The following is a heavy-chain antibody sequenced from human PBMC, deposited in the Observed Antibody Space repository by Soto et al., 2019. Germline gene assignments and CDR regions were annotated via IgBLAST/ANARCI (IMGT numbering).Heavy chain of an antibody. CDR2: IHDSGST. J-gene: IGHJ4*02. CDR1: GGSIGSSNW. Sequence: PSETLSLTCAVSGGSIGSSNWWSWVRQSPGKGLEWIGEIHDSGSTNYSPSLKSRVTISLDKSKNQFSLNLSSVTAADTAVYYCATAFGGWPPDSWGQGTLVTVSS. D-gene: IGHD6-19*01. CDR3: ATAFGGWPPDS. V-gene: IGHV4-4*02.